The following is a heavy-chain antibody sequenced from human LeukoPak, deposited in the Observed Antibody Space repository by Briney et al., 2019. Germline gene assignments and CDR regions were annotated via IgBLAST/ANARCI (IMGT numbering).Heavy chain of an antibody. V-gene: IGHV1-8*01. J-gene: IGHJ6*03. CDR3: ARLHWESGGIYFYYYMDV. Sequence: ASVKVSCKASGYTFTSYDINWVRQAPGQGLEWMASMNPNNGNTAYARKFQGRVTMTRNTSIGTAYLELSDLRSEDTAVYYCARLHWESGGIYFYYYMDVWGKGTTVTVSS. D-gene: IGHD3-16*01. CDR1: GYTFTSYD. CDR2: MNPNNGNT.